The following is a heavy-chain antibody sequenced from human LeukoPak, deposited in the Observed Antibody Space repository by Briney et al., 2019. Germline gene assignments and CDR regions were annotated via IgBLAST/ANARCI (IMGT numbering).Heavy chain of an antibody. CDR1: GYSITSANY. Sequence: SETLSLTCNVSGYSITSANYWGWIRQPPGKGLEWIGSIYHSGTTFYNPSLKSRVTISLGTSKNHFSLKVRYVTAADTAVYYCARALVGATSYYYYYMDVWGKGTTVTVSS. CDR3: ARALVGATSYYYYYMDV. D-gene: IGHD1-26*01. CDR2: IYHSGTT. J-gene: IGHJ6*03. V-gene: IGHV4-38-2*02.